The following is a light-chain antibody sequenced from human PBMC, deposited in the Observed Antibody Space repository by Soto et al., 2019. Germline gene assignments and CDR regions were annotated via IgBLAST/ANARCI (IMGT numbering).Light chain of an antibody. Sequence: DIQLTQSTSFLSASVGDRVTITCRASQGITNYLAWYQQKPGRAPKLLIYTASTLQSGVPSRFSGSRSGTEFTLTISSLQPEDFATYYCQQLNSYPHTFGQGTKLEIK. CDR2: TAS. CDR3: QQLNSYPHT. J-gene: IGKJ2*01. CDR1: QGITNY. V-gene: IGKV1-9*01.